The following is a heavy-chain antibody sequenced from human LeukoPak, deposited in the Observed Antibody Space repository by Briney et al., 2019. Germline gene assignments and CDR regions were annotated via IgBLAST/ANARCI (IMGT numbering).Heavy chain of an antibody. Sequence: GGSLRLSCAASGFTFSDYYMSWVRQAPGKGLEGVSYISGRSTFTKYADTVKGRFTISRDNAKNSLYLQMNSLRAEDTAVYYCARDGAGDYVDYWGQGTLVTVSS. CDR3: ARDGAGDYVDY. CDR2: ISGRSTFT. CDR1: GFTFSDYY. J-gene: IGHJ4*02. V-gene: IGHV3-11*05. D-gene: IGHD4-17*01.